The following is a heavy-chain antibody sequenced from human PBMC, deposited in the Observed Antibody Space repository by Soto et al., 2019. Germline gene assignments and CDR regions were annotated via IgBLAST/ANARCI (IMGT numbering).Heavy chain of an antibody. D-gene: IGHD2-8*02. CDR2: INHSGST. J-gene: IGHJ4*02. Sequence: QVQLQQWGAGLLKPSETLSLTCAVYGGCFSGYSWTWIRQPPGTGLEWIGEINHSGSTNYNPSLKSRVTISVDTSKNQFSLKLTSVTAADTAVYYCARDKITGLFDYWGRGTLVTVSS. CDR1: GGCFSGYS. CDR3: ARDKITGLFDY. V-gene: IGHV4-34*01.